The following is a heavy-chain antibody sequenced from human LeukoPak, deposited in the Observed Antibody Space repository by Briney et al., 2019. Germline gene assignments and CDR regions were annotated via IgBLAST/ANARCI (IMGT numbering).Heavy chain of an antibody. CDR1: GFTFDDYA. CDR2: ISWNSGSI. D-gene: IGHD3-3*01. J-gene: IGHJ3*02. Sequence: PGGSLRLSCAASGFTFDDYAMHWVRQAPGKGLEWVSGISWNSGSIGYADSVKGRFTISRDNAKNSLYLQMNSLRAEDTALYYCAKVFSQSGLHPDAFDIWGQGTMVTVSS. V-gene: IGHV3-9*01. CDR3: AKVFSQSGLHPDAFDI.